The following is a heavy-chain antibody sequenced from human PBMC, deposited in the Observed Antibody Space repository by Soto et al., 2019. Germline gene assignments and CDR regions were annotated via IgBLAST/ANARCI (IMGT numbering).Heavy chain of an antibody. CDR3: ARRTAIDPPYYMDV. Sequence: SETLSLTCTVSGGSISSYYWSWIRQPPGKGLEWIGYIYYSGRTNYNPSLKSRVTISVDTSENQFSLLKLSSVTAADTAVYYCARRTAIDPPYYMDVWGKGTTVTVSS. J-gene: IGHJ6*03. CDR2: IYYSGRT. V-gene: IGHV4-59*08. CDR1: GGSISSYY. D-gene: IGHD2-21*02.